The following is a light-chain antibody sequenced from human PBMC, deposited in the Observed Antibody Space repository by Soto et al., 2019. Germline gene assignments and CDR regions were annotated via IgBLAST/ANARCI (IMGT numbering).Light chain of an antibody. Sequence: QSALTQPASVSGSPGQSITISCTGTSSDVGGYNYVSWYQQHPGKAPKLMIYEVSNRPSGVSNRFSGSKSGNTASMTISGLQDEDEADYSCTSYTTSSTHWVFGGGTKLTVL. CDR1: SSDVGGYNY. J-gene: IGLJ3*02. CDR2: EVS. V-gene: IGLV2-14*01. CDR3: TSYTTSSTHWV.